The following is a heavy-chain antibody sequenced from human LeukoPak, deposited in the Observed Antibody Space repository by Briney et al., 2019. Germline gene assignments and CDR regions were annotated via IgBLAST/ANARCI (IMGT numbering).Heavy chain of an antibody. V-gene: IGHV7-4-1*02. Sequence: ASVNVSCKASGYTFTSYAMNWVRQAPRQGLEWMGWINTNTGNPTYAQGFTGGFVFSLDTSVSTAYLQISSLKAEDTAVYYCAREGHGSSWTIDYWGQGTLVTVSS. CDR2: INTNTGNP. D-gene: IGHD6-13*01. J-gene: IGHJ4*02. CDR1: GYTFTSYA. CDR3: AREGHGSSWTIDY.